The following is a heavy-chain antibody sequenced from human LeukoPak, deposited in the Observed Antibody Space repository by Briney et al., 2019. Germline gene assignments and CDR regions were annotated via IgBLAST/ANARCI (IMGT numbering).Heavy chain of an antibody. CDR2: FSWDGGST. CDR1: GFTFDDYT. J-gene: IGHJ5*02. Sequence: GGSLRLSCAASGFTFDDYTMHWVRQAPGKGLEWVSLFSWDGGSTYYADSVKGRFTISRDNAKNLVYLQMNSLRAEDTAVYYCARDLDILAMIVAWGQGTLVTVSS. V-gene: IGHV3-43*01. D-gene: IGHD5-12*01. CDR3: ARDLDILAMIVA.